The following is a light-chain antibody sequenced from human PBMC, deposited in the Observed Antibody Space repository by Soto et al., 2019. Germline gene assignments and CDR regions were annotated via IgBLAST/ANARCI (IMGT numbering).Light chain of an antibody. CDR3: CSYAGSYTYV. V-gene: IGLV2-11*01. Sequence: QSALTQPRSVSGSPGQSVTISCTGTSSDVGGYNYVSWYQQHPGKAPKPMIYDVSERPSGVPDRFSASKSANTASLTISGLQAEDEADYYCCSYAGSYTYVFGTGTKVTVL. J-gene: IGLJ1*01. CDR1: SSDVGGYNY. CDR2: DVS.